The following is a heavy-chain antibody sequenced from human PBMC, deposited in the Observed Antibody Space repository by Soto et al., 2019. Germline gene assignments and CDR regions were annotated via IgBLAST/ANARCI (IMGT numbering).Heavy chain of an antibody. J-gene: IGHJ3*02. Sequence: PSETLSLTCTVSGGSISSYYWSWIRQPPGKGLEWIGYIYYSGSTNYNPSLKSRVTISVDTSKNQFSLKLSSVTAADTAVYYCARVWGGAFDIWGQPTIVTLSS. CDR3: ARVWGGAFDI. V-gene: IGHV4-59*01. D-gene: IGHD3-10*01. CDR2: IYYSGST. CDR1: GGSISSYY.